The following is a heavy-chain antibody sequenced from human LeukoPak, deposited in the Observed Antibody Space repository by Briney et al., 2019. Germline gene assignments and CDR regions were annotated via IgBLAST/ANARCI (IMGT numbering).Heavy chain of an antibody. CDR2: IYYSGST. CDR1: GGSISSYY. J-gene: IGHJ4*02. V-gene: IGHV4-59*01. Sequence: SETLSLTCTVSGGSISSYYWSWIRQPPGKGLEWIGYIYYSGSTNYNPSLKSRVTISVDTSKNQFSLKLSSVTAADTAVYYCARGGGVAGTPYNPYDYWGQGTLVTVSS. CDR3: ARGGGVAGTPYNPYDY. D-gene: IGHD6-19*01.